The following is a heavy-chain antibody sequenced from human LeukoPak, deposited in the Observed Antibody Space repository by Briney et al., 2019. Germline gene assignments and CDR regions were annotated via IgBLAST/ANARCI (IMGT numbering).Heavy chain of an antibody. V-gene: IGHV3-7*01. J-gene: IGHJ4*02. Sequence: PGGSLRLSCAASGFTVSSNYMSWVRQAPGKGLEWVANIKKDGGDKYYVDSVKGRFTVSRDNAKNSLYLHMDSLRAEDTAVYYCARGAYSSGWAYFDHWGQGTLVTVSS. CDR2: IKKDGGDK. D-gene: IGHD6-19*01. CDR3: ARGAYSSGWAYFDH. CDR1: GFTVSSNY.